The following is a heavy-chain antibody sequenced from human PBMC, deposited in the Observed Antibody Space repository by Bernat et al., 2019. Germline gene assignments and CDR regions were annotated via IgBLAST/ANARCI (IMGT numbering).Heavy chain of an antibody. CDR3: ARRGGVTTDYYYMDV. CDR1: GGSISITSYY. J-gene: IGHJ6*03. CDR2: VYYSGIT. D-gene: IGHD4-17*01. V-gene: IGHV4-39*01. Sequence: QMQLEESGPGLLKPSETLSLNCSVSGGSISITSYYWGWVRQPPGEGLGWIGTVYYSGITNFSPSLKSRATISVDTSKNQFSLKLSSVTATDTAVYYCARRGGVTTDYYYMDVWGKGTTVTVSS.